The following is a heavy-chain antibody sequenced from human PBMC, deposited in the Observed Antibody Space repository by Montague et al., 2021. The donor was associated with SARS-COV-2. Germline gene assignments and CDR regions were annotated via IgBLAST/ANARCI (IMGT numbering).Heavy chain of an antibody. D-gene: IGHD6-19*01. CDR2: ISSSGSTI. V-gene: IGHV3-48*03. CDR1: GFTFSSYE. Sequence: SLRLSSAASGFTFSSYEMNWVRQAPGKGLEWVSYISSSGSTIYYADSVKGRFTISRDNAKNSLYLQMNSLRAEDTAVYYCARGLSIAVAGTLFPDYYYYMDVWGKGTTVTVSS. J-gene: IGHJ6*03. CDR3: ARGLSIAVAGTLFPDYYYYMDV.